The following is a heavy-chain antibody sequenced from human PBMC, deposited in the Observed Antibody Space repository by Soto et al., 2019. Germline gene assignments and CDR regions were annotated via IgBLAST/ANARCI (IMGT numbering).Heavy chain of an antibody. D-gene: IGHD2-15*01. CDR2: IYYSGST. V-gene: IGHV4-4*07. CDR1: GRSISSYY. Sequence: LSLTCTVSGRSISSYYWSWVRQPAGKGLEWIGRIYYSGSTNYNPSLKSRVTISVDTSKNQFSLKLSSVTAADTAVYYCARAGCSGGSCYGYYGMDVWRQGTTVTVSS. J-gene: IGHJ6*02. CDR3: ARAGCSGGSCYGYYGMDV.